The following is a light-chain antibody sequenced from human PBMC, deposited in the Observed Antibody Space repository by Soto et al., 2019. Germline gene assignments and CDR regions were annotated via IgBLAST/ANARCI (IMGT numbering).Light chain of an antibody. J-gene: IGLJ2*01. CDR3: SSYTSSSTLV. Sequence: SVLTQPASVSGSPRQSITISCTGTSSDVGGYNYVSWYQQHPGKAPKLMIYEVSNRPSGVSNRFSGSKSGNTASLTISGLQAEDEADYYCSSYTSSSTLVFGGGTKVTVL. CDR2: EVS. CDR1: SSDVGGYNY. V-gene: IGLV2-14*01.